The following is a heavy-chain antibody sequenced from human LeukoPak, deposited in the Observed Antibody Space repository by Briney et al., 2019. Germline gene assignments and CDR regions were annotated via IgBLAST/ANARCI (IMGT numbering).Heavy chain of an antibody. V-gene: IGHV4-59*08. J-gene: IGHJ6*02. Sequence: SETLSLTCTVSGGSISSYYWSGIRQPPGKGLEWIVYIYYGVSTNYNPSLKSRVTISVDTSKNQFSLKLSSVTAADTAVHYCARSGILTGHYYYYGMDVWGQGTTVTVSS. CDR1: GGSISSYY. CDR3: ARSGILTGHYYYYGMDV. CDR2: IYYGVST. D-gene: IGHD3-9*01.